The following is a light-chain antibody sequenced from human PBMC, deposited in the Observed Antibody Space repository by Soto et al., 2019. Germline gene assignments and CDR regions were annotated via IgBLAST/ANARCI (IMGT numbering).Light chain of an antibody. Sequence: EIVLTQSPGTLSLSPGERATLSCRASQSVSSSYLAWYQQKPGQAPRLLIYGASSRATGIPDRFSGSGSGKDFTLNISRLEPEDFAVYYCQQYGSSSWTFGQGTKVEIK. CDR2: GAS. V-gene: IGKV3-20*01. CDR1: QSVSSSY. J-gene: IGKJ1*01. CDR3: QQYGSSSWT.